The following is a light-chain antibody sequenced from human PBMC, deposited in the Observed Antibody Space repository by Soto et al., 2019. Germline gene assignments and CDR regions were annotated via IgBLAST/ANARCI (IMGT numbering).Light chain of an antibody. J-gene: IGLJ3*02. CDR2: EVN. CDR3: TSYAGRNIGV. V-gene: IGLV2-8*01. Sequence: QSALTQPPSASGSPGQSVTISCTGTSSDVGDYNYVSWYQQYPGKAPKLMIYEVNKRPSGVPDRFSGSKSGKTASLTVSGLQPEDEADYHFTSYAGRNIGVFGGGTKLTVL. CDR1: SSDVGDYNY.